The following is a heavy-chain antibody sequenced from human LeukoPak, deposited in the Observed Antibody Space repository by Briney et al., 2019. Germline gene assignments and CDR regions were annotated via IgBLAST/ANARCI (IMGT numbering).Heavy chain of an antibody. CDR3: AKVGGWLVFDN. V-gene: IGHV3-23*01. D-gene: IGHD6-19*01. Sequence: GGSLRLSCEASGFTFSNYAMSWVRQAPGKGLEWVSAITANAGSTNYADSVKGRFTISRDNSKNTLDLQMNSLRAEDTALYYCAKVGGWLVFDNWGQGTLVTVSS. J-gene: IGHJ4*02. CDR2: ITANAGST. CDR1: GFTFSNYA.